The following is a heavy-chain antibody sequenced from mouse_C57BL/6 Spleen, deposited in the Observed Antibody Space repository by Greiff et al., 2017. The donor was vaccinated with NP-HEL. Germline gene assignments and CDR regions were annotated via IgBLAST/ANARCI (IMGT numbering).Heavy chain of an antibody. Sequence: VKLMESGPGLVQPSQSLSITCTVSGFSLTSYGVHWVRQSPGKGLEWLGVIWRGGSTDYNAAFMSRLSITKDNSKSQVFFKMNSLQADDTAIYYCAKSRYYGSSYYFDYWGQGTTLTVSS. CDR3: AKSRYYGSSYYFDY. CDR1: GFSLTSYG. J-gene: IGHJ2*01. V-gene: IGHV2-5*01. D-gene: IGHD1-1*01. CDR2: IWRGGST.